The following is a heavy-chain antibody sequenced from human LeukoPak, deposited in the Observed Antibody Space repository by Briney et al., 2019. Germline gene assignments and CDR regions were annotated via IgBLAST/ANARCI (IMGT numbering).Heavy chain of an antibody. D-gene: IGHD2-21*01. Sequence: SETLSLTCGVFGVSINDYYWSWIRQSPGKGLEWIGEISHTEGTRYNPSLESPVTMSVGTSENQLSLKLIFVTAADTAVYYCARIRCGHSGSVCYNHWGLGTLVTVSS. CDR1: GVSINDYY. J-gene: IGHJ4*02. V-gene: IGHV4-34*01. CDR3: ARIRCGHSGSVCYNH. CDR2: ISHTEGT.